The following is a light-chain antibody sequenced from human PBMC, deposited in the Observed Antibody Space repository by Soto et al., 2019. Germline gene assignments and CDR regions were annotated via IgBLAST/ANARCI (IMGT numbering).Light chain of an antibody. V-gene: IGKV3-15*01. CDR1: QSISSN. Sequence: IVMTQSPATLSVSPGERATLSCSASQSISSNLAWYQQKPGQAPRLLIYGASTRATGIPARFSGSGSGTDYTLTISSLEPEDSAVYYCQQRNIWPPVTFGQGTRLEIK. J-gene: IGKJ5*01. CDR2: GAS. CDR3: QQRNIWPPVT.